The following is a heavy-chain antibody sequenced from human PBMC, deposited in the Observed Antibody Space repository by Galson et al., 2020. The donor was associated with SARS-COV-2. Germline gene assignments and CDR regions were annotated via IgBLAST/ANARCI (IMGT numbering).Heavy chain of an antibody. D-gene: IGHD1-20*01. V-gene: IGHV3-66*01. J-gene: IGHJ4*02. Sequence: GESLKISCAASGFTVSSNYMSWVRQAPGKGLEWVSVIYSGGSTYYADSVKGRFTISRDNSKNTLYLQMNSLRAEDTAVYYCARDISYFDYWGQGTLVIVSS. CDR3: ARDISYFDY. CDR1: GFTVSSNY. CDR2: IYSGGST.